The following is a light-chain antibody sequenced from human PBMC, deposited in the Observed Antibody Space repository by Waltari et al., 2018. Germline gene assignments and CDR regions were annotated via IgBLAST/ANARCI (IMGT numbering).Light chain of an antibody. CDR2: QVS. V-gene: IGLV2-18*02. CDR3: YSYTTSGIYV. CDR1: NSDVGFYNR. Sequence: QSALTQPPSVSGSPGQSVTISCASTNSDVGFYNRISWYQQSPGTAPKLIVYQVSNRPSGVPDRFSGSKSGSTASLTISGLQAEDEADYYCYSYTTSGIYVFGTGTKVSVL. J-gene: IGLJ1*01.